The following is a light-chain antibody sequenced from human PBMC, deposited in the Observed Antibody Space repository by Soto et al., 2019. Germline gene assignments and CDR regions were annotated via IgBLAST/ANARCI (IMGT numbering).Light chain of an antibody. CDR3: SSYTSTSIRV. J-gene: IGLJ1*01. CDR2: EVS. Sequence: QSVLAQPAFVSGSPGQSITISCTGTSSDGGGYNYVSWYQHPPGKAPKLMISEVSNRPSGVSNRFSGSKSGNTASLTISGLQAEDEADYYCSSYTSTSIRVFGTGTKVTVL. V-gene: IGLV2-14*01. CDR1: SSDGGGYNY.